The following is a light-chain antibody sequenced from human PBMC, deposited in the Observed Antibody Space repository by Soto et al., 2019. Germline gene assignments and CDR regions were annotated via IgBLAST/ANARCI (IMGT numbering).Light chain of an antibody. J-gene: IGLJ1*01. CDR2: DVS. V-gene: IGLV2-11*01. CDR3: CSYAGSYIYV. CDR1: SNYVGGYNY. Sequence: QSVLTQPRSVSGSPGQSVTISCTGTSNYVGGYNYVSWYQQHPGKAPKLMIYDVSKRPSGVPDRFSGSKSGNTASLTISGLQAEDEADYYCCSYAGSYIYVFGTGNKVTVL.